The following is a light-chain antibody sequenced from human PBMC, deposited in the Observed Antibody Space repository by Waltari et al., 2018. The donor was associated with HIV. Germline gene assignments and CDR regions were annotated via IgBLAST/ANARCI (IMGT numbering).Light chain of an antibody. CDR3: LTYVSDSGTWK. CDR2: DVS. V-gene: IGLV2-23*02. Sequence: QSPLTQPASVSGHPGQSVTITCTGTNIDVRNYNLVSWYQQHPGKAPKLLFDDVSKRPSGVSSRFSGSKAGYWASLTISGLLAEDESYYFCLTYVSDSGTWKFGGGTYLTV. CDR1: NIDVRNYNL. J-gene: IGLJ3*02.